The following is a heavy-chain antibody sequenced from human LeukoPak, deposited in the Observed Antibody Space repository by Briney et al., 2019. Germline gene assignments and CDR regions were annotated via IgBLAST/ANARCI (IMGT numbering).Heavy chain of an antibody. CDR1: GFTFSDYY. D-gene: IGHD3-3*01. Sequence: PGGSLRLSCAASGFTFSDYYMSWIRQAPGKGLEWVSYMSSSGGTTYYADSVKGRFTISRDNAKNSLYLQMNSLRVEDTAVYYCARGYLFGVVRPLDYWGQGTLVTVSS. J-gene: IGHJ4*02. CDR3: ARGYLFGVVRPLDY. CDR2: MSSSGGTT. V-gene: IGHV3-11*01.